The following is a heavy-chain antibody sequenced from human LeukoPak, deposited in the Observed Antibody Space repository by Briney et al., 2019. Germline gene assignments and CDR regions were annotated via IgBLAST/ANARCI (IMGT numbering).Heavy chain of an antibody. Sequence: GASVKVSCKASGGTFSSYAISWVRQAPGQGLEWMGGIIPIFGTANYAQKFQGRVTITADESTSTAYMELSSRRSEDTAVYYCARVAYYYDSSGYPFDYWGQGTLVTVSS. V-gene: IGHV1-69*01. J-gene: IGHJ4*02. CDR3: ARVAYYYDSSGYPFDY. CDR1: GGTFSSYA. CDR2: IIPIFGTA. D-gene: IGHD3-22*01.